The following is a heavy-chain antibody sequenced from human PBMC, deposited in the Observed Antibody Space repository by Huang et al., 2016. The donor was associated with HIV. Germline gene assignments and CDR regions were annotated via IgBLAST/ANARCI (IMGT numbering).Heavy chain of an antibody. Sequence: QMRFQESGPGLVKPSGTLSLTCNVSGGSINTVRYYWGWIRQPPGKGLEWVGGLSHTGKMHYEPSLRGRLSIYADTSKNQFSLNLSSVTAAATAIHYCARNHDFWRGRMFAISYFDVWGRGTLVTVAS. CDR2: LSHTGKM. V-gene: IGHV4-39*01. CDR3: ARNHDFWRGRMFAISYFDV. J-gene: IGHJ2*01. CDR1: GGSINTVRYY. D-gene: IGHD3-3*01.